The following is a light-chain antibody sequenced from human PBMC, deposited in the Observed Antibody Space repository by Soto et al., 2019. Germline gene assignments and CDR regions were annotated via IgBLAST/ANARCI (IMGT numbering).Light chain of an antibody. CDR1: QGISSY. CDR3: QQLNSYPLT. V-gene: IGKV1-9*01. J-gene: IGKJ4*01. Sequence: DILLTQSPSFLSASVGDRVTLTCRASQGISSYLAWYQQKPGKAPKLLIYAASTLQSGVPSRFSGSGSGTEFTLTISSLQPEDFATYYCQQLNSYPLTFGGGTKVDIK. CDR2: AAS.